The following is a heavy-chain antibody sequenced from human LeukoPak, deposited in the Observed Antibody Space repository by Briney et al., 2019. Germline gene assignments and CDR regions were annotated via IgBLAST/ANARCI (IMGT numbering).Heavy chain of an antibody. V-gene: IGHV3-21*01. J-gene: IGHJ6*02. Sequence: GGSLRLSCAASGFTFSSYSMNWVRQAPGKGLEWVPSISSSSSYIHYADSVKGRFTISRDNAKNSLYLQMNSLRAEDTAVYYCARARRLMDVWGQGTTVTVSS. CDR3: ARARRLMDV. CDR2: ISSSSSYI. CDR1: GFTFSSYS.